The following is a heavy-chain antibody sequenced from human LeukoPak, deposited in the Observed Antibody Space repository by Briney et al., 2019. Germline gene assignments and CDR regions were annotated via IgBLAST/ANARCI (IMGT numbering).Heavy chain of an antibody. Sequence: SETLSLTCTVSGDSFSSHYWSWVRQPPGRGLEWIGYVSYIGSTNYNPSLKSRVTISVDTSKNQFSLKLSSVTAADTAVYYCAREPTTVTTVFDIWGQATMVT. V-gene: IGHV4-59*11. CDR3: AREPTTVTTVFDI. D-gene: IGHD4-17*01. CDR1: GDSFSSHY. J-gene: IGHJ3*02. CDR2: VSYIGST.